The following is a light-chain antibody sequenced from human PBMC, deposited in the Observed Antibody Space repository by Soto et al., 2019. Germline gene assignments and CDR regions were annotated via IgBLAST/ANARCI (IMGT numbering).Light chain of an antibody. CDR2: GAS. Sequence: EIVLTQSPATLSLSPGQRATLSCRASQGVSNSLAWFQQKPGQAPRLLIYGASSRATGIPARFSGSGSGTDFTLTISSLEPEDFAVYYCQQRSNWPAITFGQGTRLEIK. CDR3: QQRSNWPAIT. J-gene: IGKJ5*01. CDR1: QGVSNS. V-gene: IGKV3-11*01.